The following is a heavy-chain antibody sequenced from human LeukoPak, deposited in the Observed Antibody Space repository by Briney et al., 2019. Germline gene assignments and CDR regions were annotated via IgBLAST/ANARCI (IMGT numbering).Heavy chain of an antibody. V-gene: IGHV4-34*01. CDR3: ARALRVVPAATYRPPDY. Sequence: PSETLSLTCAVYGGSFSVYYWSWIRQPPGKGLEWIGEINHSGSTNYNPSLKSRVTISVDTSKNQFSLKLSSVTAADTAVYYCARALRVVPAATYRPPDYWGQGTLVTVSS. D-gene: IGHD2-2*01. CDR1: GGSFSVYY. CDR2: INHSGST. J-gene: IGHJ4*02.